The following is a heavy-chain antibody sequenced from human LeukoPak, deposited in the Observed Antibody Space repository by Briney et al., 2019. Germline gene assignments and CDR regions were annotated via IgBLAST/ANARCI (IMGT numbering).Heavy chain of an antibody. CDR3: ALLAVASDFDY. CDR2: IASSGRTR. J-gene: IGHJ4*02. D-gene: IGHD6-19*01. Sequence: PGGSLRLPCAASGFPFSFFEINWVRQAPGKGLEWVSNIASSGRTRYYADSVKGRFSISRDNAKNSLYLQMNTLRVEDTGVYYCALLAVASDFDYWGQGDLVTVSS. CDR1: GFPFSFFE. V-gene: IGHV3-48*03.